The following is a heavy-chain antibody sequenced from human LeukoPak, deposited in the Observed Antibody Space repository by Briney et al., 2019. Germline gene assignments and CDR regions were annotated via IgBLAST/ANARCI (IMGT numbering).Heavy chain of an antibody. CDR2: ISYDGSNK. CDR1: GFTFSSYA. V-gene: IGHV3-30-3*01. D-gene: IGHD5-24*01. Sequence: GGSLRLSCAASGFTFSSYAMHWVRQAPGKGLEWVAVISYDGSNKYYADSVKGRFTISRDNSKNTLYLQMNSLRAEDTAVYYCARDQDGYPDYWGQGPLVTVP. CDR3: ARDQDGYPDY. J-gene: IGHJ4*02.